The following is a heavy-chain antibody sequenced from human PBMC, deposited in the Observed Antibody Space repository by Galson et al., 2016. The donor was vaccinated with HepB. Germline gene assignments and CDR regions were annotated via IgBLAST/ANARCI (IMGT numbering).Heavy chain of an antibody. J-gene: IGHJ4*02. CDR2: INPNSGGI. D-gene: IGHD6-19*01. Sequence: SVKVSCKASGYNFIGYYIHWVRQAPGQGLEWMAWINPNSGGIHYAQNFQGRVTLTRDTSSSTAYLELSGLKSDDTALYYCARHIAVAGAPGCLDFWGQGTRVTVSS. CDR1: GYNFIGYY. CDR3: ARHIAVAGAPGCLDF. V-gene: IGHV1-2*02.